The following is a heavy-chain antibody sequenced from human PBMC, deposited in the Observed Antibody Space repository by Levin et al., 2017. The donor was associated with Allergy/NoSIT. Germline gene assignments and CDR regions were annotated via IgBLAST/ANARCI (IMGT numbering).Heavy chain of an antibody. CDR1: GITFKTAW. CDR3: TTDPGDYEDY. V-gene: IGHV3-15*01. CDR2: IKSKIDGETT. J-gene: IGHJ4*02. D-gene: IGHD4-17*01. Sequence: GGSLRLSCATSGITFKTAWMSWVRQGPGKGLEWVGHIKSKIDGETTDYAAPVKGRFTISRDDSKNTLYLQMNSLKTEDTAVYYCTTDPGDYEDYWGQGILITVSS.